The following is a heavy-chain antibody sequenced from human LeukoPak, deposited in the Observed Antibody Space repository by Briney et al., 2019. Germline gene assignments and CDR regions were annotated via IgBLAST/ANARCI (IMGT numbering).Heavy chain of an antibody. CDR3: ARAGRYSSRDAFDI. CDR1: GYTFTSYG. CDR2: ISAYNGNT. J-gene: IGHJ3*02. Sequence: ASVKVSSKASGYTFTSYGISWVRQAPGQGLEWMGWISAYNGNTNYAQKLQGRVTMATDTSTCTAYMELRSLRSDDTAVYYCARAGRYSSRDAFDIWGQGTMVTVSS. V-gene: IGHV1-18*01. D-gene: IGHD4-11*01.